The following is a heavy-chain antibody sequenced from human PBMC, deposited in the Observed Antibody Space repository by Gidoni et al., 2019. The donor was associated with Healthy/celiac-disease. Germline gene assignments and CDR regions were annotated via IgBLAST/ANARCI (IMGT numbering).Heavy chain of an antibody. V-gene: IGHV3-9*01. CDR1: GFTFEDYA. D-gene: IGHD4-17*01. J-gene: IGHJ4*02. CDR2: ISWDSGSI. CDR3: AKERTFGTVTTFFDC. Sequence: EVQLVEAGGGLVQPGGSLRLSCAASGFTFEDYAMHWVRQAPGKGLEWVSGISWDSGSIGYADSLKGRFTISRDNAKNSLYLQMNSLRAEGTALYYCAKERTFGTVTTFFDCWGQGTLVTVSS.